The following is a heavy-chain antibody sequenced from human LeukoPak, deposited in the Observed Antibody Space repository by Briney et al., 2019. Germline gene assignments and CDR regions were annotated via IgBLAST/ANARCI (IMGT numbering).Heavy chain of an antibody. CDR2: IYNSGST. CDR1: GGSISSYY. Sequence: PSETLSLTCTVSGGSISSYYWNWIRQPPGKGLEWIGYIYNSGSTNNNPSLKSRVTISVDTSKKQFSLKLTSVTAADAAAYYCARDCSGGTCYLGVLDYWGQGIRVTVSS. CDR3: ARDCSGGTCYLGVLDY. J-gene: IGHJ4*02. D-gene: IGHD2-15*01. V-gene: IGHV4-59*12.